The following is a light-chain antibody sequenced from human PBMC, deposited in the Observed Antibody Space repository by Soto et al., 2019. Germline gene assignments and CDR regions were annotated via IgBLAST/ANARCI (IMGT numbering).Light chain of an antibody. V-gene: IGKV1-6*01. CDR3: LQDYNYPRT. CDR2: AAS. J-gene: IGKJ1*01. CDR1: QAIRND. Sequence: AIQMTQSPSALSASVGDRVTISCRASQAIRNDLAWYQQKPGKAPKLLVYAASSLQSGVPSRFSGSGSGTDFTLTISSLQPEDFATYYCLQDYNYPRTFGQGTKVDIK.